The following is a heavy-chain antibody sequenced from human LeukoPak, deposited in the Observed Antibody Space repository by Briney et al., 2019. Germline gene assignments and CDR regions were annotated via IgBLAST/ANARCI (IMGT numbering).Heavy chain of an antibody. Sequence: ASVKVSCKASGDTFTGYYVHWVRQAPGQGLEWMGWINPNSGGTNYAQKFKDRVTMTGDTSITTAYMELSRVTSDDTAVYYCATDAYDSRGYYYWGQGTLVTVSS. V-gene: IGHV1-2*02. CDR1: GDTFTGYY. J-gene: IGHJ4*02. CDR2: INPNSGGT. D-gene: IGHD3-22*01. CDR3: ATDAYDSRGYYY.